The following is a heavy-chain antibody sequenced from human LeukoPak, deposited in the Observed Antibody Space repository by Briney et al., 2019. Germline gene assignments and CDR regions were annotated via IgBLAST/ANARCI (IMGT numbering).Heavy chain of an antibody. V-gene: IGHV1-2*02. CDR2: INPNSGGT. CDR3: ARSGKAADFWSGYCVDY. CDR1: GYTFTSYG. D-gene: IGHD3-3*01. Sequence: ASVKVSCKASGYTFTSYGISWVRQAPGQGLEWMGWINPNSGGTNYAQKFQGRVTMTRDTSISTAYMELSRLRSDDTAVYYCARSGKAADFWSGYCVDYWGQGTLVTVSS. J-gene: IGHJ4*02.